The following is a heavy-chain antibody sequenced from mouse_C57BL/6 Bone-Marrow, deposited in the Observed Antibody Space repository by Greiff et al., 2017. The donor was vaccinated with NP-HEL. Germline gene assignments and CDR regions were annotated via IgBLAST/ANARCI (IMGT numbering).Heavy chain of an antibody. CDR1: GFTFSDYG. J-gene: IGHJ4*01. V-gene: IGHV5-17*01. Sequence: EVKLVESGGGLVKPGGSLKLSCAASGFTFSDYGMHWVRQAPEKGLEWVAYISSGSSTIYYADTVKGRFTISRNNAKNTLFLQMTSLRSEETAMYYCAGYYYGSFYAMDYWGQGTSVTVSS. D-gene: IGHD1-1*01. CDR3: AGYYYGSFYAMDY. CDR2: ISSGSSTI.